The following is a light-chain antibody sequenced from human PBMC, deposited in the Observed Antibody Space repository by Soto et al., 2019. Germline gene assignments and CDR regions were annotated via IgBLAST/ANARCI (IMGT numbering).Light chain of an antibody. V-gene: IGKV1-39*01. Sequence: TQSPSSLSASGGESITITCRASQSIGNSLNWYQQKPGKAPKLLIYATSSLQSGVPSRFSGSGSGTDFTLTISSLQPEDFATYYCQQSYSTPTFGQGTKVEI. CDR2: ATS. J-gene: IGKJ1*01. CDR1: QSIGNS. CDR3: QQSYSTPT.